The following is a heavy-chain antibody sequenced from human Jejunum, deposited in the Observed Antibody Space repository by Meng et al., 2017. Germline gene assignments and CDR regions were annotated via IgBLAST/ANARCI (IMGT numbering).Heavy chain of an antibody. D-gene: IGHD3-22*01. CDR2: VYKGGSA. CDR1: GDSVSSRY. CDR3: ARLPSSGYFDY. J-gene: IGHJ4*02. Sequence: QVQLQESGPRLVEPWETLSLTCTVSGDSVSSRYWSWIRQPPGKGLEYIAYVYKGGSADYNPALRSRVTISLDTTMNQFSLKMTSFTVADTALYYCARLPSSGYFDYWGQGILVTVSS. V-gene: IGHV4-4*08.